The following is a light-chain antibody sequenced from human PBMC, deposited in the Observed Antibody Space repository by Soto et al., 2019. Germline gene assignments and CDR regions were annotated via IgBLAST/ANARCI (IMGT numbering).Light chain of an antibody. Sequence: DIQMTQSPCSLSASVGDRFTSTFLASQSITRYLNWYQQKPGKAPKLLIYAASSVQSGVPSRFSGSGSGTDFTLTISSLQAEDIATYYCQQSYTTSWTFGQGTKVDIK. V-gene: IGKV1-39*01. J-gene: IGKJ1*01. CDR2: AAS. CDR1: QSITRY. CDR3: QQSYTTSWT.